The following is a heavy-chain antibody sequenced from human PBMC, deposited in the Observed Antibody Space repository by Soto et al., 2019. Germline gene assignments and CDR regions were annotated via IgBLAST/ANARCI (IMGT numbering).Heavy chain of an antibody. CDR2: ISSSSSYI. D-gene: IGHD3-22*01. Sequence: PGGSLRLSCAASGFTFSSYSMNWVRQAPGKGLEWVSSISSSSSYIYYADSVKGRFTISRDNAKNSLYLQMNSLRAEDTAVYYCARVVKYYYDSSGYYNDYWGQGTLVTVSS. CDR1: GFTFSSYS. CDR3: ARVVKYYYDSSGYYNDY. J-gene: IGHJ4*02. V-gene: IGHV3-21*01.